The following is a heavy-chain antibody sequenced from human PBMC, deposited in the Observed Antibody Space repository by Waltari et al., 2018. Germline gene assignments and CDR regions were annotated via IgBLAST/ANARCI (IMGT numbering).Heavy chain of an antibody. Sequence: QVQLVESGGGVVQPGGSLRLSCAASGFSFSNHGVHWVRQAPGKGLEWVAFVSYDGINKHDADSVKGRFTISKDNSNNMLYLQMNSLRAEDTAVYYCAKGADSSGYYSNWFDPWGQGTLVTVSS. CDR1: GFSFSNHG. V-gene: IGHV3-30*02. J-gene: IGHJ5*02. CDR2: VSYDGINK. D-gene: IGHD3-22*01. CDR3: AKGADSSGYYSNWFDP.